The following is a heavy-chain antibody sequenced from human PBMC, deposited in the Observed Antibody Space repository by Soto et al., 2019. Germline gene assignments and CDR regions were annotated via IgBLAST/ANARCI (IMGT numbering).Heavy chain of an antibody. Sequence: PSETLSLTCAVYGGTFSGYYWSWIRQPPGKGLEWIGEINHSGSTNYNPSLKSRVTISVDTSKNQFSLKLSSVTAADTAVYYCARGGRVRGVIIRVFYFDYWGQGTLVTVS. V-gene: IGHV4-34*01. J-gene: IGHJ4*02. CDR1: GGTFSGYY. D-gene: IGHD3-10*01. CDR3: ARGGRVRGVIIRVFYFDY. CDR2: INHSGST.